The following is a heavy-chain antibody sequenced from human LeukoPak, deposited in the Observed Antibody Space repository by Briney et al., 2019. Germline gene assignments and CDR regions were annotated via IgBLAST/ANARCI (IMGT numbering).Heavy chain of an antibody. V-gene: IGHV3-7*01. CDR1: GFAFSSYW. CDR3: ARKGLTDY. CDR2: IKQDGTQK. J-gene: IGHJ4*02. Sequence: GGSLRLSCAASGFAFSSYWMSWVRQAPGKGLEWVANIKQDGTQKYYVDSVKGRFTISRDNAKNSLYLQMNSLRDEDTAVYYCARKGLTDYWGQGTLVTVSS.